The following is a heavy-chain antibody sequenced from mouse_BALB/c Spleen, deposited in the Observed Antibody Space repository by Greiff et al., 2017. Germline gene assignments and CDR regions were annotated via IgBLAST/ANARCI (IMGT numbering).Heavy chain of an antibody. V-gene: IGHV5-12-1*01. CDR3: ARQKGYGNPYFDV. CDR1: GFAFSSYD. J-gene: IGHJ1*01. CDR2: ISSGGGST. D-gene: IGHD2-10*02. Sequence: EVQLVESGGGLVKPGGSLKLSCAASGFAFSSYDMSWVRQTPEKRLEWVAYISSGGGSTYYPDTVKGRFTISRDNAKNTLYLQMSSLKSEDTAMYYCARQKGYGNPYFDVWGAGTTVTVSS.